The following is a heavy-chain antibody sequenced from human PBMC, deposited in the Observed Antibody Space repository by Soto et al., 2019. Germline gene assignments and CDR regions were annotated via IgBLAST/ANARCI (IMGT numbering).Heavy chain of an antibody. J-gene: IGHJ6*02. D-gene: IGHD6-13*01. CDR1: GFTFTSSA. Sequence: GASVKVSCKASGFTFTSSAVQWVRQARGQRLEWIGWIVVGSGNTNYAQKFQERVTITRDMSTSTAYMELSSLRSEDTAVYYCAADTSIAAAGYYYGMDVWGQGTTVTVS. CDR2: IVVGSGNT. V-gene: IGHV1-58*01. CDR3: AADTSIAAAGYYYGMDV.